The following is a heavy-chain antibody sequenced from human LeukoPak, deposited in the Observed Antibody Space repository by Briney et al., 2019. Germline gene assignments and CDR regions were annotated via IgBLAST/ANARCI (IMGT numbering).Heavy chain of an antibody. V-gene: IGHV3-74*01. CDR1: GFTFSSYW. J-gene: IGHJ4*02. CDR3: AREEASSAAIDH. CDR2: ISTDGRTT. Sequence: RGSLRLSCAASGFTFSSYWMHWVRQAPGKGLVWVSRISTDGRTTSYADSVKGRFTISRDNAKNTLYLQMNSLRAEDTAVYYCAREEASSAAIDHWGQGTLVTVSS. D-gene: IGHD6-6*01.